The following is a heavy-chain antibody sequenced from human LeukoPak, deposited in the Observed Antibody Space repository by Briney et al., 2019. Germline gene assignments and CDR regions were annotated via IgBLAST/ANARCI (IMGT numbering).Heavy chain of an antibody. J-gene: IGHJ4*02. Sequence: GGSLRLSCVASGFIFSSYGMHWVRQAPGKGLEWVAVISYDGSNKYYADSVKGRFTISRDNSKNTLYLQMNSLRAEDTAVYYCARPLPTGYSGYEAPDYWGQGTLVTVSS. CDR1: GFIFSSYG. CDR3: ARPLPTGYSGYEAPDY. CDR2: ISYDGSNK. V-gene: IGHV3-30*19. D-gene: IGHD5-12*01.